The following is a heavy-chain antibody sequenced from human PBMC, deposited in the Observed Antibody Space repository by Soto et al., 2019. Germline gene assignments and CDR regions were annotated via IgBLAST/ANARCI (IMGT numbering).Heavy chain of an antibody. CDR1: GFTFSDHY. CDR2: TRNKANSYTT. J-gene: IGHJ4*02. D-gene: IGHD3-22*01. V-gene: IGHV3-72*01. CDR3: ARPPYDSSGYYPN. Sequence: EVQLLESGGGLVQPGGSLRLSCAASGFTFSDHYMDWVRQTPGKGLEWVGRTRNKANSYTTEYAASVKGRFTISRDDSKNSLYLQMNSLKTEDTAVYYCARPPYDSSGYYPNWGQGTLVTVSS.